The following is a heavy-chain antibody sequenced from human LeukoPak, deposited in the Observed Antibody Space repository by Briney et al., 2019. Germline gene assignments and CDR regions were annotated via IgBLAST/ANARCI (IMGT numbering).Heavy chain of an antibody. J-gene: IGHJ3*02. CDR2: IVVGSGNT. CDR1: GFTFTKSA. CDR3: AADPAGFGAFDI. Sequence: ASVKVSCKASGFTFTKSAVQWVRQARGQRLECIGWIVVGSGNTDYAQKFQERVTITRDMSTSTAYMELNSLTTEDTAIYYCAADPAGFGAFDIWGHGTIVTVSS. V-gene: IGHV1-58*01. D-gene: IGHD3-16*01.